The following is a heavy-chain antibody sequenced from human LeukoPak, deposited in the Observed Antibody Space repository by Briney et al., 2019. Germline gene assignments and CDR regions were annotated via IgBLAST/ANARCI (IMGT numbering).Heavy chain of an antibody. V-gene: IGHV5-51*01. CDR3: ARLGTSRGVAAAGADY. CDR2: IFPGDSDI. CDR1: GNIFTSNW. D-gene: IGHD6-13*01. Sequence: GESLKISCKVSGNIFTSNWIGWVRQMPGKGLEWMGIIFPGDSDIRYSPSFQGQVTISADKSISTAYLQWSSLKASDTAMYYCARLGTSRGVAAAGADYWGQGTLVTVSS. J-gene: IGHJ4*02.